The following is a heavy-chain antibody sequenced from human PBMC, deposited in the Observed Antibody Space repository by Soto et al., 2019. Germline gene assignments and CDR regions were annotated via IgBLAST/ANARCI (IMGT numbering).Heavy chain of an antibody. J-gene: IGHJ4*02. CDR1: GGTFSSYT. D-gene: IGHD6-13*01. V-gene: IGHV1-69*13. CDR3: ARDSIAAAGTDY. CDR2: IIPLFGTT. Sequence: GASVKVSCKASGGTFSSYTIAWVLQAPGQGLEWMGEIIPLFGTTNYVEKFQGRLTITADASTSTAYMELSSLRSEDTAMYYCARDSIAAAGTDYWGQGTLVTVSS.